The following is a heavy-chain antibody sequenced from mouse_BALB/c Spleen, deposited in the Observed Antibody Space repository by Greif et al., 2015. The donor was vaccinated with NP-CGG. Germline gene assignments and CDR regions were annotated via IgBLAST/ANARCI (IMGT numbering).Heavy chain of an antibody. CDR1: GYTSTSYW. CDR2: IDPSDSYT. Sequence: VKLQESGAELVKPGASVKLSCKASGYTSTSYWMHWVKQRPGQGLEWIGEIDPSDSYTNYNQKFKGKATLTVDKSSSTAYMQLSSLTSEDSAVYYCARKDNRGYAMDYWGQGSSVTVSS. J-gene: IGHJ4*01. CDR3: ARKDNRGYAMDY. D-gene: IGHD1-3*01. V-gene: IGHV1-69*02.